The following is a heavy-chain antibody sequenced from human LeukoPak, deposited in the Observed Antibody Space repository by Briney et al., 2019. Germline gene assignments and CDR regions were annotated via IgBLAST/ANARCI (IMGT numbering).Heavy chain of an antibody. CDR1: GGSISSSSYY. Sequence: SETPSLTCTVSGGSISSSSYYWGWIRQPPGKGLEWIGSIYYSGSTYYNPSLKSRVTISVDTSKNQFSLKLSSVTAADTAVYYCARLSLGAAAGYWGQGTLVTVSS. D-gene: IGHD6-13*01. J-gene: IGHJ4*02. V-gene: IGHV4-39*01. CDR3: ARLSLGAAAGY. CDR2: IYYSGST.